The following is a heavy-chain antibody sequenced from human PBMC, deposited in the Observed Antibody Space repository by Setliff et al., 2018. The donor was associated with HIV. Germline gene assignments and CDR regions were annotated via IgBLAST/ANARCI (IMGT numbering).Heavy chain of an antibody. CDR1: GFTFSDCS. D-gene: IGHD3-10*01. Sequence: GGSLRLSCAASGFTFSDCSMNWVRQAPGKGLEWISYITGSSSYTHYADSVKGRFTISRDNAKNSLYLQMNSLRAEDTAVYYCARGHSYYRDIWGQGTMVTVSS. CDR3: ARGHSYYRDI. V-gene: IGHV3-21*05. CDR2: ITGSSSYT. J-gene: IGHJ3*02.